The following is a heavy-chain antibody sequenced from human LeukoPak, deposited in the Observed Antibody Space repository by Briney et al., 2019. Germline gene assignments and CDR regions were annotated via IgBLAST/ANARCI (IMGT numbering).Heavy chain of an antibody. D-gene: IGHD3-22*01. CDR1: GYSFTSYW. CDR3: ARLDTGGYYYYGTDV. J-gene: IGHJ6*02. V-gene: IGHV5-51*01. Sequence: GESLQISCKGSGYSFTSYWIGWVRQMPGTGLEWMGLIYPGDSTTRYSPSFQGQVTISADKSISTAYLQWSSLKASDTAMYYCARLDTGGYYYYGTDVWGQGTTVTVTS. CDR2: IYPGDSTT.